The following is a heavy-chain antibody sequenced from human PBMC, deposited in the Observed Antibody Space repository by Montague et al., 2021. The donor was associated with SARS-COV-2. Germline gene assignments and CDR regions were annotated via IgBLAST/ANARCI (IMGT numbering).Heavy chain of an antibody. D-gene: IGHD3-16*02. CDR2: FYYTGNT. J-gene: IGHJ6*02. Sequence: SETLSLTCAVSGGSISSANWWSWVRQPPGKVLECVGEFYYTGNTNYNPSLKSRVTIFIDKSKNHFSLRLTSVTAADTAVYYCARGGSYHYGMAVWGQGTTVAVSS. V-gene: IGHV4-4*02. CDR3: ARGGSYHYGMAV. CDR1: GGSISSANW.